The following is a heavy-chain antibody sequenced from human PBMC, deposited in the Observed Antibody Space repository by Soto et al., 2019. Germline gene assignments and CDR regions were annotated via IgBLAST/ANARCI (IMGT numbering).Heavy chain of an antibody. J-gene: IGHJ4*02. V-gene: IGHV3-64*01. CDR3: ARDGNSEGSGSYYNGGATIFLRWSWYYFDY. Sequence: EVQLVESGGGLVQPGGSLRLSCAASGFTFSSYAMHWVRQAPGKGLEYVSAISSNGGSTYYANAVTGRFSISRDNSKNTLYLQMGSLRAEDMAVYYCARDGNSEGSGSYYNGGATIFLRWSWYYFDYWGQGTLVTVSS. CDR1: GFTFSSYA. D-gene: IGHD3-10*01. CDR2: ISSNGGST.